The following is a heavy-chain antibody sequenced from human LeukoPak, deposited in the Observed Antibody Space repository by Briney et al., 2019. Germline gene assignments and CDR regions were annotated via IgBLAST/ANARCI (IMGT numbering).Heavy chain of an antibody. CDR3: AKGGITGTGYYYYMDV. V-gene: IGHV1-69*05. Sequence: SVKVSCKASGGTFSSYAISWVRQAPGQGLEWMGGIIPIFGTANYAQKFQGRVTITTDESTSTAYMELSSLRTEDTAVYYCAKGGITGTGYYYYMDVWGKGTTVTVSS. CDR1: GGTFSSYA. J-gene: IGHJ6*03. CDR2: IIPIFGTA. D-gene: IGHD1-20*01.